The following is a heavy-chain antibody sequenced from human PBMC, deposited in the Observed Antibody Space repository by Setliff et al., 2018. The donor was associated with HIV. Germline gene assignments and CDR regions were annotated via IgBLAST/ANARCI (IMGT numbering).Heavy chain of an antibody. V-gene: IGHV1-8*01. J-gene: IGHJ4*02. CDR2: VSPSIGNS. CDR1: GYSFTKYE. Sequence: ASVKVSCKASGYSFTKYEINWVRQAPGQGLEWLGWVSPSIGNSDFAQKFKGRISLTTDTSIRTAYMELRSLRSDDTAVYFCARAGAAETSHFDYWGQGTLVTV. CDR3: ARAGAAETSHFDY. D-gene: IGHD2-15*01.